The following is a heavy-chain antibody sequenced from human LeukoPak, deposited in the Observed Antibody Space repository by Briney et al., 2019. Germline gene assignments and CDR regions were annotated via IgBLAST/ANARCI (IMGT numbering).Heavy chain of an antibody. V-gene: IGHV4-38-2*01. CDR1: GYSISSGYY. D-gene: IGHD6-13*01. CDR2: IYHSGST. Sequence: PSETLSLTCAVSGYSISSGYYWGWIRQPPGKGLEWIGSIYHSGSTYYNPSLKSRVTISVDTSKNQFSLKLSSVTAADTAVYCCARVVGSSWYYFDYWGQGTLVTVSS. CDR3: ARVVGSSWYYFDY. J-gene: IGHJ4*02.